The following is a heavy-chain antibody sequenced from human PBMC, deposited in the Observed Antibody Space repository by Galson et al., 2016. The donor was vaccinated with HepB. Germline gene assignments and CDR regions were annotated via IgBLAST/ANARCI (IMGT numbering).Heavy chain of an antibody. Sequence: SETLSLTCAVSGESISPNSAWSWVRQPAGQGLEWIGEIYHSGTTNYNPSLKSRVSISLDMSKNHFSLNLTSVTAADTALYYCGRGPGWLGGGSIDFWGQGILVTVSS. CDR3: GRGPGWLGGGSIDF. J-gene: IGHJ4*02. CDR1: GESISPNSA. CDR2: IYHSGTT. D-gene: IGHD3-16*01. V-gene: IGHV4-4*02.